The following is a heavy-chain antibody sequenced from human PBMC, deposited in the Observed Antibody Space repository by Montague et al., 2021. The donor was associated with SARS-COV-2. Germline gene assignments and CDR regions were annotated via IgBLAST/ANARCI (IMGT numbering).Heavy chain of an antibody. CDR2: ISYDGSNK. CDR1: GFPFSSYG. CDR3: AKEPLYSSGWTLDY. V-gene: IGHV3-30*18. J-gene: IGHJ4*02. Sequence: SRSLSLSASGFPFSSYGIHWVRQAPGKGLEWVAVISYDGSNKYYADSVKGRFTISRDNSKNTLYLQMNSLRAEDTAVYYCAKEPLYSSGWTLDYWGQGTLVTVSS. D-gene: IGHD6-19*01.